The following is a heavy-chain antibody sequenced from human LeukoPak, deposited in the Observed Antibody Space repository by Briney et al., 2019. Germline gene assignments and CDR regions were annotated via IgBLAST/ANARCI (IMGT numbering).Heavy chain of an antibody. CDR2: MNPNSGNT. Sequence: ASVKVSCKASGYTFTSYDINWVRQATGQGLEWMGWMNPNSGNTVYAQKFQGRVTITADESTSTAYMELSSLRSEDTAVYYCARVKDCSSTSCSISYFYYYMDVWGKGTTVTVSS. V-gene: IGHV1-8*03. D-gene: IGHD2-2*01. CDR1: GYTFTSYD. J-gene: IGHJ6*03. CDR3: ARVKDCSSTSCSISYFYYYMDV.